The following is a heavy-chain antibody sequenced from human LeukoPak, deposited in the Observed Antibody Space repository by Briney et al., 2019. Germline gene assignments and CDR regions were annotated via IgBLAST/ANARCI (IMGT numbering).Heavy chain of an antibody. V-gene: IGHV3-30*01. D-gene: IGHD6-13*01. J-gene: IGHJ4*02. Sequence: GGSLRLSCAASGFTFSSYAMHWVRQAPGKGLEWVAVISYDGSNIYYAGSVKGRFTISRDNSKNTLYLQMNSLRAEDTAVYYCARDGSSSWSPAGQLTDWGQGTLVTVSS. CDR3: ARDGSSSWSPAGQLTD. CDR1: GFTFSSYA. CDR2: ISYDGSNI.